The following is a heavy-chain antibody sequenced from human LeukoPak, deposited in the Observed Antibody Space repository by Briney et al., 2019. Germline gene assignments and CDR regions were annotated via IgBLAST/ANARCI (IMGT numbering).Heavy chain of an antibody. Sequence: GGSLRLSCAASGFPFTNAWMSWVRQPPGGGLEWVGRIKGKADDGTTDYTAPVKDRFTISRDDSINTLYLQMNSLKTEDTALYYCTTDGGRTSCYGDGAFDIWGQGTMVTVSS. CDR3: TTDGGRTSCYGDGAFDI. D-gene: IGHD2-2*01. J-gene: IGHJ3*02. CDR2: IKGKADDGTT. CDR1: GFPFTNAW. V-gene: IGHV3-15*01.